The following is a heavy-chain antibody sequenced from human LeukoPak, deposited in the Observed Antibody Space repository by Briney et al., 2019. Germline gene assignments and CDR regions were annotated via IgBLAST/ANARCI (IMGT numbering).Heavy chain of an antibody. CDR3: ASLGGGSGSSHNPLVDH. V-gene: IGHV3-74*01. CDR1: GFTFSSYW. CDR2: INSGGSST. Sequence: PGASLLLSCAASGFTFSSYWMHWGRPAPGKGLVWVSSINSGGSSTSYADSVKGRSTISRDNAKNTLYLQMNSLRAEDTAVYYCASLGGGSGSSHNPLVDHWGQGTLVTVSS. D-gene: IGHD3-10*01. J-gene: IGHJ4*02.